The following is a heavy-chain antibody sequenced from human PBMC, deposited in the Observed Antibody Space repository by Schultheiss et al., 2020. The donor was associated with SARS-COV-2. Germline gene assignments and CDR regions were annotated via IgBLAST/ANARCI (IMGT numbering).Heavy chain of an antibody. CDR1: GYTFTSYG. D-gene: IGHD1-1*01. V-gene: IGHV1-18*04. CDR3: ARDSSRHDPRFDP. CDR2: ISTYNGDT. J-gene: IGHJ5*02. Sequence: ASVKVSCKASGYTFTSYGISWVRQAPGQGLEWMGWISTYNGDTNYAQKLQGRVTMTTDTSTSTAYMELRSLRSDDTAVYYCARDSSRHDPRFDPWGQGTLVTVSS.